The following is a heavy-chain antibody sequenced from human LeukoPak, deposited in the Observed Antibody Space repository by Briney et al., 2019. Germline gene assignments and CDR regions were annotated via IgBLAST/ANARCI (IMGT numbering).Heavy chain of an antibody. J-gene: IGHJ4*02. V-gene: IGHV4-34*01. CDR1: GGSFSGYY. CDR3: ARGPDFDY. CDR2: INHSGST. Sequence: SETLSLTCAVYGGSFSGYYWSWIRQPPGKGLEWIGEINHSGSTNYNPSLKSRVTISVDTSKNQFSLELSSVTAADTAVYYCARGPDFDYWGQGTLVTVSS.